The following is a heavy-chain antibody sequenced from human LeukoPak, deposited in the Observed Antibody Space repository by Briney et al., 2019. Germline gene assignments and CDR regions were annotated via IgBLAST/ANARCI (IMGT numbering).Heavy chain of an antibody. V-gene: IGHV4-34*01. J-gene: IGHJ6*04. Sequence: SETLSLTCAVYGGSFSGYYWSWIRQPPGKGLEWIGEINHSGSTNYNPSLKSRVTISVDTSKNQFSLKLSSVTAADTAVYYCARALYGDLPHINYYYYGTDVWGKGTTVTVSS. CDR3: ARALYGDLPHINYYYYGTDV. CDR2: INHSGST. D-gene: IGHD4-17*01. CDR1: GGSFSGYY.